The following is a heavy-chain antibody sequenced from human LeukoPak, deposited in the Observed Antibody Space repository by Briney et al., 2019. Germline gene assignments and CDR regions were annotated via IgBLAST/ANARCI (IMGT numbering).Heavy chain of an antibody. CDR1: GYTFSSYS. J-gene: IGHJ4*02. CDR3: ARETPSLDIDY. V-gene: IGHV3-48*04. D-gene: IGHD5-12*01. CDR2: IISSSSTI. Sequence: GGSLRLSCATPGYTFSSYSMTWVRQAPGKGLEWVSYIISSSSTIYYADSVKGRFTISRDNAKNSLYLQMNSLRAEDTAVYYCARETPSLDIDYWGQGTLVTVSS.